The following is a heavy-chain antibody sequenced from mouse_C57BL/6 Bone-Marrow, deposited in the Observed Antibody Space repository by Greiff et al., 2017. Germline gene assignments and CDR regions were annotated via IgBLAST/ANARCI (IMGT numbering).Heavy chain of an antibody. Sequence: EVKLVESGGGLVKPGGSLKLSCAASGFTFSSYAMSWVRQTPDKRLEWVATISDGGSYTYYPDNVKGRFTISRDNAKNNLYLQMSHLKSEDTAMYYCADYDLSMDYWGQGTSVTVSS. CDR1: GFTFSSYA. CDR2: ISDGGSYT. D-gene: IGHD2-4*01. V-gene: IGHV5-4*03. CDR3: ADYDLSMDY. J-gene: IGHJ4*01.